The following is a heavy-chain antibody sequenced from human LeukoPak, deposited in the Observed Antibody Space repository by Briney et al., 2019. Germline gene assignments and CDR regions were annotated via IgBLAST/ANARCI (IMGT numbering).Heavy chain of an antibody. Sequence: SETLSLTCAVYGGSFSGYYWSWIRQPPGKGLEWIGEINHSGSTNYNPSLKSRVTISVDTSKNQFSLKLSSVTAADTAVYYCARARGGGLLDYWGQGTLVTVSS. CDR3: ARARGGGLLDY. V-gene: IGHV4-34*01. D-gene: IGHD3-10*01. CDR1: GGSFSGYY. J-gene: IGHJ4*02. CDR2: INHSGST.